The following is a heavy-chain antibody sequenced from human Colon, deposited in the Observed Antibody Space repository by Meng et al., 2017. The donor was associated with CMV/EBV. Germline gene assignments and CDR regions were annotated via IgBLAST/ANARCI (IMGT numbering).Heavy chain of an antibody. Sequence: GGSLRLSCAASGFTFSNYAMHWIRQAPGKGLEYVSSISNNGGSTFYAGSVRGRFTISRDNSKNMLYLQMDSLRTEDMAVYFCARLDFWSAYYDSWGQGTLVTVSS. CDR1: GFTFSNYA. CDR2: ISNNGGST. D-gene: IGHD3-3*01. J-gene: IGHJ4*02. V-gene: IGHV3-64*02. CDR3: ARLDFWSAYYDS.